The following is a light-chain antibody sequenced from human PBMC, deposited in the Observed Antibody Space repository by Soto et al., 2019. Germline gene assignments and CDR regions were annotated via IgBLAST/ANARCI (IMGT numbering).Light chain of an antibody. Sequence: QSALTQPASVSGSPGQSIAISCTGTSSDVGGYNYVSWYQQYPGKAPKLKIYDVSNRPSGVSNRFSGSKSGNTASLTISGLQAEDEADYYCSSYTSSSTLVFGGGTKLTVL. CDR2: DVS. J-gene: IGLJ2*01. V-gene: IGLV2-14*01. CDR1: SSDVGGYNY. CDR3: SSYTSSSTLV.